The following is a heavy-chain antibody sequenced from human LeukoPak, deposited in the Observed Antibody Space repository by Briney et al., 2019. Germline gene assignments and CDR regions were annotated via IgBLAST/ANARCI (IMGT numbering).Heavy chain of an antibody. CDR3: TRDTGTTGEVKFDP. V-gene: IGHV4-4*07. D-gene: IGHD4-17*01. CDR1: GNSFGDYY. Sequence: SETLSLTCTVSGNSFGDYYWSWIRQPAGKGLEWMVRIYTSGSTTYNPSLKSRGTMSVDTSKSQFSLNLMSVTAADTAVYYCTRDTGTTGEVKFDPWGQGTLVTVSS. CDR2: IYTSGST. J-gene: IGHJ5*02.